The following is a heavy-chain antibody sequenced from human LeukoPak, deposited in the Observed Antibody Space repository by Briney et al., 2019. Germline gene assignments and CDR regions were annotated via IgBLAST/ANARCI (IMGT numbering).Heavy chain of an antibody. CDR3: TTSKYFQE. CDR1: GFTFDDYA. V-gene: IGHV3-9*01. J-gene: IGHJ1*01. Sequence: GGSLRLSCAASGFTFDDYAMHWVRQAPGKGLEWVSGISWNSGSIGYADSVKGRFTISRDNSKNTLYLQMYSLRAEDTAVYHCTTSKYFQEWGQGTLVTVSS. CDR2: ISWNSGSI. D-gene: IGHD2-2*01.